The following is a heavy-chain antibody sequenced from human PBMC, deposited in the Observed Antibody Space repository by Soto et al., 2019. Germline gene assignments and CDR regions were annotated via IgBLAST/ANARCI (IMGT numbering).Heavy chain of an antibody. V-gene: IGHV5-51*01. CDR1: GNTFSNNL. J-gene: IGHJ4*02. CDR2: IDPGDSDT. D-gene: IGHD2-15*01. CDR3: ARPFSSNWFYFYD. Sequence: SLNISCKASGNTFSNNLICWLRQLPGKGLEGMGIIDPGDSDTNYKPSFEGEVTFSVNKSISTAYLPGRRLKASDTAIYYCARPFSSNWFYFYDWGPGTLVTVSS.